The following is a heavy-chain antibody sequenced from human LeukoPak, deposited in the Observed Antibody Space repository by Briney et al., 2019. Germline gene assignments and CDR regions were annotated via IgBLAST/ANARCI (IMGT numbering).Heavy chain of an antibody. D-gene: IGHD6-19*01. V-gene: IGHV1-69*04. J-gene: IGHJ5*02. CDR2: IIPILGIA. CDR1: GGTFSSYA. CDR3: ARAWMVSGLADSGWYSHWFDP. Sequence: SVKVSCKASGGTFSSYAISWVRQAPGQGLEWMGRIIPILGIANYAQKFQGRVTITADKSTSTAYMELSSLRSEDTAVYYCARAWMVSGLADSGWYSHWFDPGGQGTLVTVSS.